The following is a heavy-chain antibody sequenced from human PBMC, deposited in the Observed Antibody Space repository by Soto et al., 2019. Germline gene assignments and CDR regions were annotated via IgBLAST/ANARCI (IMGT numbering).Heavy chain of an antibody. CDR2: IYYSGST. Sequence: SETLSLTCTVPGGSISSSSYYWGWIRQPPGKGLEWIGSIYYSGSTYYNPSLKSRVTISVDTSKNQFSLKLSSVTAADTAVYYCARILVVVPAATAGYYYYYMDVWGKGPTVTVSS. CDR1: GGSISSSSYY. V-gene: IGHV4-39*01. J-gene: IGHJ6*03. CDR3: ARILVVVPAATAGYYYYYMDV. D-gene: IGHD2-2*01.